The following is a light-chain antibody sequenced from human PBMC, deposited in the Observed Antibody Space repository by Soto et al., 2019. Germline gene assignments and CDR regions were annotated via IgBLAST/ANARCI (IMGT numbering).Light chain of an antibody. V-gene: IGKV1D-12*01. CDR2: AAS. CDR3: QEANNFPIT. CDR1: QGINNW. J-gene: IGKJ4*01. Sequence: DIQMTQSPSSVSASVGDTVTITCRASQGINNWLAWYQQKPGKAPKLLIYAASSLQSGVPSRFSGSGSGTDLTLSISSLQPEDFAAYYCQEANNFPITFGGGTKVEIK.